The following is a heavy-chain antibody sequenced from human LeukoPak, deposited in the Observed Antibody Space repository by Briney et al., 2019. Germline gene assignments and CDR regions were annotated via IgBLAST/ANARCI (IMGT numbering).Heavy chain of an antibody. J-gene: IGHJ6*03. Sequence: SETLSLTCTVAGGSISSYYWSWIRQPPGKGLEWIGYIYTSGSTNYNPSLKSRVTISVDTSKNQFSLKLSSVTAADTAVYYCASIRRGYSGYDYGCYYYYMDVWGKGTTVTVSS. D-gene: IGHD5-12*01. CDR3: ASIRRGYSGYDYGCYYYYMDV. V-gene: IGHV4-4*09. CDR1: GGSISSYY. CDR2: IYTSGST.